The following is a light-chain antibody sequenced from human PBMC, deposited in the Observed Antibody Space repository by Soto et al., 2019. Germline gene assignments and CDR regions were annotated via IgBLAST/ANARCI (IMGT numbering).Light chain of an antibody. CDR3: GTWDSSLSRGV. Sequence: QSVLTQPPSVSAAPGQTVTISCSGSSSDIGNNFVSWYQHLPGTAPKLLIYDNDMRPSGIPDRFSASKSGTSATLGITGLQTGDEADYYCGTWDSSLSRGVFGGGTQLTVL. V-gene: IGLV1-51*01. J-gene: IGLJ7*01. CDR1: SSDIGNNF. CDR2: DND.